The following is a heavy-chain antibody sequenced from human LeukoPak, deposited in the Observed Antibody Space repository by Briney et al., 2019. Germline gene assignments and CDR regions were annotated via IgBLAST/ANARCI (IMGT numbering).Heavy chain of an antibody. D-gene: IGHD5-24*01. CDR2: VFHSGRP. V-gene: IGHV4-59*01. CDR1: GGSFSGFF. CDR3: ARVRGDAVHGYNIGFGYLDY. Sequence: SETLSLTCTVSGGSFSGFFWNWIRQPPGKGLEWIGFVFHSGRPDYNPSLKSRVTISADTSNNQFSLMLTSVTAADTAVYYCARVRGDAVHGYNIGFGYLDYWGQGALVIVSA. J-gene: IGHJ4*02.